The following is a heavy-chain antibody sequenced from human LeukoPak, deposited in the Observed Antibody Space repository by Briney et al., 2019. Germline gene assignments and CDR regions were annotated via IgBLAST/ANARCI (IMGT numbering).Heavy chain of an antibody. Sequence: GASVKVSCKASGYTFTGYYMHWVRQAPGQGLEWMGWINPNSGGTNYAQKFQGRVTMTRDTSISTAYMELSRLRSDDTAVYYCARVASGWGCPYFDYWGQGALVTVSS. D-gene: IGHD3-16*01. CDR1: GYTFTGYY. CDR2: INPNSGGT. V-gene: IGHV1-2*02. J-gene: IGHJ4*02. CDR3: ARVASGWGCPYFDY.